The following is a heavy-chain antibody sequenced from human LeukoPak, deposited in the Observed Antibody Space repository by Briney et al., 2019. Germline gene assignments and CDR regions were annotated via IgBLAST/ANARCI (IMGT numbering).Heavy chain of an antibody. V-gene: IGHV4-34*01. J-gene: IGHJ4*02. CDR3: ARSSSWYWFPQNHYFDY. CDR1: GGSFSGYY. D-gene: IGHD6-13*01. Sequence: PSETLSLTCAVYGGSFSGYYWSWIRQPPGKGLEWIGEINHSGSTNYIPSLKSRVTISVDTSKNQFSLKLSSVTAADTAVYYCARSSSWYWFPQNHYFDYWGQGTLVTVSS. CDR2: INHSGST.